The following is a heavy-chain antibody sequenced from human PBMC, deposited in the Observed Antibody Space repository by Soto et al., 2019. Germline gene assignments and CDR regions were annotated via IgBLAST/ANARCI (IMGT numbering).Heavy chain of an antibody. Sequence: HVQLVQSGDEVMKPGASVKVSCKASGYIFSSFGISWVRQVPGQGLEWMGWINTYNGDTNYAQKFQGRVTMTTDTSTSTAYMELRSLISDDTAVYYCARGYCSFASCGLDFWGQGTLVTVSS. CDR1: GYIFSSFG. D-gene: IGHD2-2*01. CDR3: ARGYCSFASCGLDF. V-gene: IGHV1-18*01. CDR2: INTYNGDT. J-gene: IGHJ4*02.